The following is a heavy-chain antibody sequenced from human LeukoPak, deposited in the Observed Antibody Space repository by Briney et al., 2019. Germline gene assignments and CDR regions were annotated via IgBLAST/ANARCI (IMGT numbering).Heavy chain of an antibody. D-gene: IGHD2-15*01. CDR3: ATVIYCSGGSCFWRHWFDP. J-gene: IGHJ5*02. CDR2: ISADNGNT. Sequence: EATVNVSCKASGYTFNSYGISWVRQAPGQGLEWMGWISADNGNTNYAQNLQGRVTMTTDTSTSTAYMELRSLRSDDTAVYFCATVIYCSGGSCFWRHWFDPWGQGTLVTVSS. CDR1: GYTFNSYG. V-gene: IGHV1-18*01.